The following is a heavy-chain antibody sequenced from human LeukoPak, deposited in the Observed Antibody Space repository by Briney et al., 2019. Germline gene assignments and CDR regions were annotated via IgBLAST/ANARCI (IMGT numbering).Heavy chain of an antibody. V-gene: IGHV3-30*03. CDR3: ASWNYVDH. J-gene: IGHJ4*02. Sequence: PGRSLRLSCAASGFTFSSYGMHWVRQAPGKGLEWVAVISYDGSNKYYADSVKGRFTISRDNSKNTLYLQMNSLRAEDTAVYYCASWNYVDHWGQGSLVTVSS. D-gene: IGHD1-1*01. CDR1: GFTFSSYG. CDR2: ISYDGSNK.